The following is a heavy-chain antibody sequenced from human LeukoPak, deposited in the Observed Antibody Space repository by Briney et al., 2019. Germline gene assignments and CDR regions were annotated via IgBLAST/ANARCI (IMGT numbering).Heavy chain of an antibody. J-gene: IGHJ4*02. CDR3: TGGIWPRSNY. D-gene: IGHD2-15*01. CDR1: EFTFSTYW. CDR2: IKEDGGEK. V-gene: IGHV3-7*01. Sequence: GGYLRLSCAASEFTFSTYWMTWVRQAAGKGLEWVADIKEDGGEKYYVDSVKGRFTISRDNAKNSLYLHMNSLRAEDTAVYYCTGGIWPRSNYWGQGTLVTVSS.